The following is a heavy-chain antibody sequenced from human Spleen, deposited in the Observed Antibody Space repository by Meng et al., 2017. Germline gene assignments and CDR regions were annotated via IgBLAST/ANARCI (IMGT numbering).Heavy chain of an antibody. V-gene: IGHV3-21*04. D-gene: IGHD6-13*01. CDR1: GFTFSSYS. CDR3: AKDVAAVGTEALDM. CDR2: ISSSSSYI. J-gene: IGHJ3*02. Sequence: GESLKISCAASGFTFSSYSMNWVRQAPGKGLEWVSSISSSSSYIYYADSVKGRFIVSRDKSKNTLYLQMISLSAEDTAVYYCAKDVAAVGTEALDMWGQGTMVTV.